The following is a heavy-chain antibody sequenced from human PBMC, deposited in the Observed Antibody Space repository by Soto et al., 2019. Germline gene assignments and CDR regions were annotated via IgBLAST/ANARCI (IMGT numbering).Heavy chain of an antibody. D-gene: IGHD5-12*01. CDR2: IYYSGST. CDR3: ARAVGGYDLWSYYGMDV. CDR1: GGSTSSGGYY. J-gene: IGHJ6*02. V-gene: IGHV4-31*03. Sequence: QVQLQESGPGLVKPSQTLSLTCTVSGGSTSSGGYYWSWIRQHPGKGLEWIGYIYYSGSTYYNPSLKSRVTISVDTSKTQFSLKLSSVTAADTAVYYCARAVGGYDLWSYYGMDVWGQGTTVTVSS.